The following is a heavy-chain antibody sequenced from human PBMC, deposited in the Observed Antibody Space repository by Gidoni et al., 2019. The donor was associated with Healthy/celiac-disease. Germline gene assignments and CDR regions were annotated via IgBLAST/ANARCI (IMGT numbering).Heavy chain of an antibody. CDR3: AREVGIAAAGDYYYYGMDV. D-gene: IGHD6-13*01. V-gene: IGHV1-69*01. J-gene: IGHJ6*02. Sequence: QVQLVQSGAEVKKPGSSVKVSCKASGGTFSSYAISWVRQAPGQGLEWMGGIIPIFGTANYAQKFQGRVTITADESTSTAYMELSSLRSEDTAVYYCAREVGIAAAGDYYYYGMDVWGQGTTVTVSS. CDR1: GGTFSSYA. CDR2: IIPIFGTA.